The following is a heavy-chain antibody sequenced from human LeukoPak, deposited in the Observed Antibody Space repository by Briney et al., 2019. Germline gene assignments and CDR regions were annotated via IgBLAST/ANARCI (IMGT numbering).Heavy chain of an antibody. D-gene: IGHD1-26*01. CDR3: AKGQEWELGSGTDY. CDR2: ISWNSGSI. CDR1: GFTFDDYA. Sequence: GGSLRLSCAASGFTFDDYAMHWVRQAPGKGLEWVSGISWNSGSIGYADSVKGRFTISRDNAKNSLYLQMNSLRAEDMALYYCAKGQEWELGSGTDYWGQGTLVTVSS. V-gene: IGHV3-9*03. J-gene: IGHJ4*02.